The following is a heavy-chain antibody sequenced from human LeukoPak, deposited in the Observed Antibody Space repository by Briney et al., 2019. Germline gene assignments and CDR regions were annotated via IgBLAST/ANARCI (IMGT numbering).Heavy chain of an antibody. V-gene: IGHV4-34*11. J-gene: IGHJ2*01. CDR1: GGSFSGYY. Sequence: PSETLSLTCAVYGGSFSGYYWSWIRQPPGKGLEWIGYIYYSGSSNYNPSLKSRATISVDTSKNQFSLRLRSVTASDTAVYYCARRTGSGWYWYFDLWGRGTLVTVSS. CDR3: ARRTGSGWYWYFDL. D-gene: IGHD6-19*01. CDR2: IYYSGSS.